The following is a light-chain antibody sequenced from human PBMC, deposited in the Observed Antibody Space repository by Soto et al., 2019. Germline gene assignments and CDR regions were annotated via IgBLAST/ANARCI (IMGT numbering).Light chain of an antibody. CDR1: SSNIGSHI. J-gene: IGLJ3*02. CDR2: TNN. V-gene: IGLV1-44*01. Sequence: QSVLTQPPSASVALGQTVTISCSRSSSNIGSHIVNWYQQVPGTAPKLLIYTNNQRHSGGPDRFAGSESGTSASLALSGLQSEDEDDYYCAAGDESAFGGVFGGGTKLTVL. CDR3: AAGDESAFGGV.